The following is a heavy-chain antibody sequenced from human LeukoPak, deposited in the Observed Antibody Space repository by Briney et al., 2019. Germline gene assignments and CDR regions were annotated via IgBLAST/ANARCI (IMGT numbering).Heavy chain of an antibody. CDR3: ARSGSTGHSLDY. D-gene: IGHD2-8*02. Sequence: ASVTVSLTASGYSFTVYFIHWVRQAPGQGLEWMGCIDPNSGDTKYAQKFQGRVSMPRDTSTRTAYMELSRLRSDDTAVYFCARSGSTGHSLDYWGQGTLVTVSS. J-gene: IGHJ4*02. CDR1: GYSFTVYF. V-gene: IGHV1-2*02. CDR2: IDPNSGDT.